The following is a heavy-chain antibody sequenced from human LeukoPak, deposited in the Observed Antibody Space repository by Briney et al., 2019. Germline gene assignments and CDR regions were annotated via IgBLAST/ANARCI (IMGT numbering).Heavy chain of an antibody. CDR2: IRYDGSNK. CDR3: AKDSDSSGYYLDAFDI. V-gene: IGHV3-30*02. D-gene: IGHD3-22*01. J-gene: IGHJ3*02. CDR1: GFIFDTYI. Sequence: GGSLRLSCAASGFIFDTYIMNWVRQAPGKGLEWVAFIRYDGSNKYYADSVKGRFTISRDNSKNTLYLQMNSLRAEDTAVYYCAKDSDSSGYYLDAFDIWGQGTMVTVSS.